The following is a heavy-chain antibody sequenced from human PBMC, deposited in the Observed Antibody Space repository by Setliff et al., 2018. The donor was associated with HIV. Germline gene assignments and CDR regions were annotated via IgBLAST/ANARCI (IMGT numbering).Heavy chain of an antibody. CDR2: IKPSGGST. D-gene: IGHD3-22*01. J-gene: IGHJ1*01. Sequence: ASVKVSCKASGYTFSTYSITWVRQAPGQGLEWMGIIKPSGGSTSYAQKFQGRVTMTRDTSTSTVHMELSSLRSEDTAVYYCARDFYGTSGYPEGYFQHWGQGTLVTVSS. CDR3: ARDFYGTSGYPEGYFQH. V-gene: IGHV1-46*01. CDR1: GYTFSTYS.